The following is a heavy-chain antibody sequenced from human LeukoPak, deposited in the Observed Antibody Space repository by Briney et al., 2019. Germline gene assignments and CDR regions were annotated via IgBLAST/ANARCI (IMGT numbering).Heavy chain of an antibody. CDR1: GGSFSGYH. Sequence: SETLSLTCGVYGGSFSGYHWTWIRLRPGKGLKWIGDINHSGSTHYNPSLKSRVTISVDTSNNQFSLKLHSVTAADTAVYYCARGFPSSSRWFDPWGQGTLVTVSS. J-gene: IGHJ5*02. CDR2: INHSGST. D-gene: IGHD6-6*01. V-gene: IGHV4-34*01. CDR3: ARGFPSSSRWFDP.